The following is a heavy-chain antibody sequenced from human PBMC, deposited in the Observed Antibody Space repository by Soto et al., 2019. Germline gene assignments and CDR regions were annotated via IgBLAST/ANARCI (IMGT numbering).Heavy chain of an antibody. V-gene: IGHV3-13*05. CDR2: ISAAGDP. J-gene: IGHJ6*01. CDR3: ARTDREFYGLDA. CDR1: GFTFRNYD. Sequence: EVQLVESGGGLVQPGGSLRLSCEASGFTFRNYDMHWVRQGTGKGLEWVSGISAAGDPDYADSVDGRFTISRENAQNSFFLQMNSLRVGDTAVYYCARTDREFYGLDAWGQWTNVIVSS.